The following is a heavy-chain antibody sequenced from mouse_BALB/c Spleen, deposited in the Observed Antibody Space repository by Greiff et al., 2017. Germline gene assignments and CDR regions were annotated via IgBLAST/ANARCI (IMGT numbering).Heavy chain of an antibody. D-gene: IGHD2-10*02. Sequence: EVQGVESGGGLVKPGGSLKLSCAASGFTFSSYAMSWVRQTPEKRLGWVASISSGGSTYYPDSVKGRFTISRDNARNILYLQMSSLRSEDTAMYYCARGYGNYFDYWGQGTTLTVSS. CDR3: ARGYGNYFDY. J-gene: IGHJ2*01. CDR2: ISSGGST. V-gene: IGHV5-6-5*01. CDR1: GFTFSSYA.